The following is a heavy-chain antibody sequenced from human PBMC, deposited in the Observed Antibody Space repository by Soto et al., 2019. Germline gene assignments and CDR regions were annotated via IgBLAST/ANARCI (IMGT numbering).Heavy chain of an antibody. CDR2: IDPSDSYT. V-gene: IGHV5-10-1*01. J-gene: IGHJ3*02. D-gene: IGHD3-22*01. CDR3: ARRGYYYDSSGYYPSAFDI. CDR1: GYSFTSYW. Sequence: PGESLKISCKGSGYSFTSYWISWVRQMPGKGLEWMGRIDPSDSYTNYSPSFQGHATISADKSISTAYLQWSSLKASDTAMYYCARRGYYYDSSGYYPSAFDIWGQGTMVTVSS.